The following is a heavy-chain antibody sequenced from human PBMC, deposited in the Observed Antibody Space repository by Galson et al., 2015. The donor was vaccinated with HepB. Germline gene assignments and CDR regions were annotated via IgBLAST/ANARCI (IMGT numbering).Heavy chain of an antibody. Sequence: SLRLSCAASGFTFRTSGMTWVRQAPGKGLEWVAVIGYRETYKHYADSVKGRFAISRDNAKNSVYLQMNSLRVKDTAVYYCARDASEWSRDYWGQGTLVAVSS. D-gene: IGHD3-3*01. CDR1: GFTFRTSG. J-gene: IGHJ4*02. CDR3: ARDASEWSRDY. V-gene: IGHV3-21*01. CDR2: IGYRETYK.